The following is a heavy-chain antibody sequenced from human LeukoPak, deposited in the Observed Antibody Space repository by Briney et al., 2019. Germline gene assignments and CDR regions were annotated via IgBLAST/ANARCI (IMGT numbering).Heavy chain of an antibody. V-gene: IGHV4-61*02. CDR2: VYTSGST. CDR3: AREAGGNSYFDY. CDR1: GGSISSGRYY. D-gene: IGHD4-23*01. J-gene: IGHJ4*02. Sequence: SQTLSLTCTVSGGSISSGRYYWSWIRQPAGKGLEWIGRVYTSGSTDYSPSLKSRVTIPVDTSKNQFSLRLSSVTAADTAVYYCAREAGGNSYFDYCGQGILVTVSS.